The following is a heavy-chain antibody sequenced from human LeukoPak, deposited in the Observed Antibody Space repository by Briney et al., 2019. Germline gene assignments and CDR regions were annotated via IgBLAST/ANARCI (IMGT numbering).Heavy chain of an antibody. Sequence: ASVKVSCKASGGTFSSYAISWVRQAPGQGLEWMGGIIPIFGTANYAQKFQGRVTITTDESTSTAYMELSSLRSEDTAVYYCARTVLGYGYRLDVWGKGTTVTVSS. D-gene: IGHD5-18*01. V-gene: IGHV1-69*05. CDR2: IIPIFGTA. CDR1: GGTFSSYA. J-gene: IGHJ6*04. CDR3: ARTVLGYGYRLDV.